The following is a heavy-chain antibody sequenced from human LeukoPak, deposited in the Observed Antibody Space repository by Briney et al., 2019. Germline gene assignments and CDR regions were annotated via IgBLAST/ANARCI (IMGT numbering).Heavy chain of an antibody. Sequence: GGSLRLSCAASGFTFSSYWMTWVRQAPGKGLEWVANIKQDGTEKYYVDSVKGRFTVSRDNAKNSLNLQMNSLRAEDTAVYYCARGPGYCSSTSCSPNWFDSWGQGTLVTVSS. CDR2: IKQDGTEK. D-gene: IGHD2-2*01. V-gene: IGHV3-7*01. CDR1: GFTFSSYW. J-gene: IGHJ5*01. CDR3: ARGPGYCSSTSCSPNWFDS.